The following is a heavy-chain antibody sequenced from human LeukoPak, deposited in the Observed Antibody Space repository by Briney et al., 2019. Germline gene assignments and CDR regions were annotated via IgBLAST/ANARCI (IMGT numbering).Heavy chain of an antibody. Sequence: GGSLRLSCAASGFTVSSNYMSWVRQAPGKGLECVSVIYSGGTTNYADSVKGRFTIFRDSSKNTLYLQMNSLRVEDTGMYYCARGPHSYDRGWGQGTLVTVSS. D-gene: IGHD3-22*01. CDR1: GFTVSSNY. CDR2: IYSGGTT. V-gene: IGHV3-53*01. CDR3: ARGPHSYDRG. J-gene: IGHJ4*02.